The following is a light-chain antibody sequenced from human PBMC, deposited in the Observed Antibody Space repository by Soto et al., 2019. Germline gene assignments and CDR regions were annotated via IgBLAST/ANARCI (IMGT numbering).Light chain of an antibody. CDR2: GNN. V-gene: IGLV1-40*01. J-gene: IGLJ1*01. CDR3: QSDDNSLTXSRV. Sequence: QSLLTQPPSVSGAPVQRVTISCTGSSSNIWAGYDVHWYQQLPGTSPKLLIYGNNNRPSGVPDRFSGSKSGTSASLAITGLRAEDEADYYCQSDDNSLTXSRVVGTGTKVXV. CDR1: SSNIWAGYD.